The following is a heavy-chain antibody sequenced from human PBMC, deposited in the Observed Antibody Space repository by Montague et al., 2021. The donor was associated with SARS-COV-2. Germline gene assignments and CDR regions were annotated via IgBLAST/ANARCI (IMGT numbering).Heavy chain of an antibody. D-gene: IGHD1-26*01. CDR1: GFSLSTSGMC. CDR2: IDXDDDK. Sequence: VKPTQTLKLTCTFSGFSLSTSGMCVSWIRQPPGKALEWLALIDXDDDKYYSTSLKTRLTISKDTSKNQVVLTMTNMDPVDTATYYCARIWGATRGDAFDIWGQGTMVTVSS. J-gene: IGHJ3*02. CDR3: ARIWGATRGDAFDI. V-gene: IGHV2-70*01.